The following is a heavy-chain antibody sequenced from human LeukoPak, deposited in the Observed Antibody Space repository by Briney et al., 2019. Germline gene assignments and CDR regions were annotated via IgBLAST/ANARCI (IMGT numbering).Heavy chain of an antibody. CDR3: TKDYEMGTYFDC. CDR1: GFTFSSYA. D-gene: IGHD5-24*01. V-gene: IGHV3-23*01. Sequence: GGSLRLSCAASGFTFSSYAMTWVRQAPGKGLQWVSTISVSGVSTYYADSVKGRFTISRDNSKNTLYLQMNGLRVEDTAVYYCTKDYEMGTYFDCWGQGTLVTVSS. J-gene: IGHJ4*02. CDR2: ISVSGVST.